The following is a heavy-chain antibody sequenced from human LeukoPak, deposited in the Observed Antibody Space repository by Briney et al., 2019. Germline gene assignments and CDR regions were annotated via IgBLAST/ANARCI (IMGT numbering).Heavy chain of an antibody. D-gene: IGHD2-2*01. V-gene: IGHV3-23*01. CDR1: GFTFSPYA. CDR3: AKDGRGGDCTSASCTNWFGP. CDR2: IGGCGGVA. J-gene: IGHJ5*02. Sequence: GGPLRLSCAASGFTFSPYAVPWVPHAPGKGLEWVSTIGGCGGVAYAADSVKGRFTISRDNSKNTLYLQMNSLRAEDTAVYYCAKDGRGGDCTSASCTNWFGPWGQGTLVTVSS.